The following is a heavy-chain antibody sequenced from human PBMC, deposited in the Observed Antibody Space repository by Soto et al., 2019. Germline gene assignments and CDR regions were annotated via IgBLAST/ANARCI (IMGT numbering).Heavy chain of an antibody. Sequence: GASVKVSCKASGGSFSTCAITWVRQAPGQGLEWMGGIIPVFGTAHYAQKFQGRVTITADESTSTAYMELSSLRSEDTAVYYCARALEEYYYDSAGYYSGYWGQGTLVTVS. CDR3: ARALEEYYYDSAGYYSGY. CDR2: IIPVFGTA. V-gene: IGHV1-69*13. J-gene: IGHJ4*02. D-gene: IGHD3-22*01. CDR1: GGSFSTCA.